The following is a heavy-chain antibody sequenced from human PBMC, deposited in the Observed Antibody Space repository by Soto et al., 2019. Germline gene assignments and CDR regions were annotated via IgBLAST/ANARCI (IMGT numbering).Heavy chain of an antibody. CDR1: GFTVRISY. D-gene: IGHD2-2*01. CDR3: ATRKYCPSTTCFDF. Sequence: EDSLRHSCPPSGFTVRISYMNRLRQISGKGLEWVSIIYSDGYTYYADSVKGRFTISRDTSKNTLYLQMISLRAEDTAVYYCATRKYCPSTTCFDFWGQGT. CDR2: IYSDGYT. V-gene: IGHV3-66*01. J-gene: IGHJ4*02.